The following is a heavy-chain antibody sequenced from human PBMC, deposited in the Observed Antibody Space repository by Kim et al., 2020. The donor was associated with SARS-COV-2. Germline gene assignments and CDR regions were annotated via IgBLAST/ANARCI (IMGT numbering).Heavy chain of an antibody. D-gene: IGHD2-15*01. J-gene: IGHJ2*01. CDR3: ARYQVANLWYFDL. V-gene: IGHV4-59*01. Sequence: NDNPSLKSRVTISVDTSKNQFSLKLSSVSAADTAVYYCARYQVANLWYFDLWGRGTLVTVSS.